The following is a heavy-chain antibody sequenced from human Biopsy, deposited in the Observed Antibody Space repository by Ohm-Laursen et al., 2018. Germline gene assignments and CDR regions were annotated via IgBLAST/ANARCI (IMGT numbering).Heavy chain of an antibody. V-gene: IGHV1-24*01. CDR3: ATGPYYDTRFYYNVRPFDF. Sequence: SVKVSCKVSGYTLTELSIHWVRQTGGKGLEWMGGFDREERKTVYAEKFQGRVTMTEDTSTDTVYMEVTSLRSDDTAVYYCATGPYYDTRFYYNVRPFDFWGQGTLVTASS. CDR1: GYTLTELS. J-gene: IGHJ4*02. CDR2: FDREERKT. D-gene: IGHD3-10*01.